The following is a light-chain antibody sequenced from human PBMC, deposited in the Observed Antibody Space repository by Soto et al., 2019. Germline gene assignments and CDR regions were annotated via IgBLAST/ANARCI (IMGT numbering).Light chain of an antibody. Sequence: EIQMTSSPSSLSASVVGRVLITFRTSQGIRNALAWYQQKPGKAPKRLIYGASTLQSGVPSRFSGSGSATEFTLTITSLQPEDFATYYCQHYKMYSPWTCGQGTKVDIK. CDR2: GAS. CDR3: QHYKMYSPWT. V-gene: IGKV1-17*01. CDR1: QGIRNA. J-gene: IGKJ1*01.